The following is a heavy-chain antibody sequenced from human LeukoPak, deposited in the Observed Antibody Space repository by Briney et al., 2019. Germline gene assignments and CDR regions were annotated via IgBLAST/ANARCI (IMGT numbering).Heavy chain of an antibody. V-gene: IGHV3-21*01. CDR2: ISSSSSYI. CDR3: ASGLIEEVGYASDY. D-gene: IGHD5-12*01. CDR1: GFTFSSYS. Sequence: PGGSLRLSCAASGFTFSSYSMNWVRQAPGKGLEWVSSISSSSSYIYYADSVKGRFTISRDNAKNPLYLQMNSLRAEDTAVYYCASGLIEEVGYASDYWGQGTLVTVSS. J-gene: IGHJ4*02.